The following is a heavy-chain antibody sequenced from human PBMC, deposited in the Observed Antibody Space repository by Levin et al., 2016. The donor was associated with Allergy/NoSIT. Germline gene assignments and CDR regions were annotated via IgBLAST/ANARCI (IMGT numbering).Heavy chain of an antibody. CDR1: GFTFSNYA. J-gene: IGHJ4*02. V-gene: IGHV3-23*01. Sequence: GGSLRLSCAASGFTFSNYAMSWVRQAPGKGLEWVSDISGSGGSTNYAGSVKGRFTISRDNSKNTLYLQMNSLRAEDTAVYYCAKFPFSASFYCWGQGTLVTVSS. D-gene: IGHD1-26*01. CDR2: ISGSGGST. CDR3: AKFPFSASFYC.